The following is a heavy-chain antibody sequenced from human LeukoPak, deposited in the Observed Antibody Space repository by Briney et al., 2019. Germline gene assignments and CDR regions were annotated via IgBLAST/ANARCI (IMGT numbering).Heavy chain of an antibody. D-gene: IGHD1-26*01. Sequence: GGSLRLSCAASGFTFSSYAMSWVRQAPGKGLEWVSAISGSGGSTYYADSVKGRFTISRDNSKNTLYLQMNSLRAEDTAVYYCATNSGSYKYYYYYGMDVWGRGTTVTVSS. V-gene: IGHV3-23*01. J-gene: IGHJ6*02. CDR3: ATNSGSYKYYYYYGMDV. CDR2: ISGSGGST. CDR1: GFTFSSYA.